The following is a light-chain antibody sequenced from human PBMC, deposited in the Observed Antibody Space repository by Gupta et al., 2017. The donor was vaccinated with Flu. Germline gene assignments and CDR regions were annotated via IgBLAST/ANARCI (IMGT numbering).Light chain of an antibody. CDR1: SLRSYY. J-gene: IGLJ2*01. CDR2: GKN. V-gene: IGLV3-19*01. CDR3: NSRDSSGNLL. Sequence: LGKTVRIKCQGDSLRSYYASWYQQKPGQAPVLVIYGKNNRPSGIPDRFSGSSSGNTASLTITGAQAEDEADYYCNSRDSSGNLLFGGGTKLTVL.